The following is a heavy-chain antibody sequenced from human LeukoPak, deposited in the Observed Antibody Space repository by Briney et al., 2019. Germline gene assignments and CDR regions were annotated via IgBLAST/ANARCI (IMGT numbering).Heavy chain of an antibody. Sequence: PGGSLRLSCAASGFTFSDYYMSWIRQAPGKGLEWVAHISSSSSYTNYADSVKGRFTISRDNAKNSLYLQMNSLRAEDTAVYYCARDGSSSWLPYFDYWGQGTLVTVSS. CDR3: ARDGSSSWLPYFDY. D-gene: IGHD6-13*01. CDR2: ISSSSSYT. V-gene: IGHV3-11*05. J-gene: IGHJ4*02. CDR1: GFTFSDYY.